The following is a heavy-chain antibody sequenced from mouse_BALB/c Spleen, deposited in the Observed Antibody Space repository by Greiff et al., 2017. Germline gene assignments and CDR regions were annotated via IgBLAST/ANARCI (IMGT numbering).Heavy chain of an antibody. V-gene: IGHV1-4*01. CDR2: INPSSGYT. Sequence: VQLQESGAELARPGASVKMSCKASGYTFTSYTMHWVKQRPGQGLEWIGYINPSSGYTNYNQKFKDKATLTADKSSSTAYMQLSSLTSEDSAVYYCARYPTMITTDWFAYWGQGTLVTVSA. CDR3: ARYPTMITTDWFAY. D-gene: IGHD2-4*01. CDR1: GYTFTSYT. J-gene: IGHJ3*01.